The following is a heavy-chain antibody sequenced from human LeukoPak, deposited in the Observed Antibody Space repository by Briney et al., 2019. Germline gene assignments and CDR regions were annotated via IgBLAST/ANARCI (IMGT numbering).Heavy chain of an antibody. Sequence: GASVKVSCKASGFTFTDYYIHWVRQAPGQGLEWMGWINPNSGGTNYAQKFQGRVTMTRDTSISTAYMELSRLRSDDTAVYYCARGNGYYDSSGYYVYWGQGTLVTVSS. CDR2: INPNSGGT. CDR3: ARGNGYYDSSGYYVY. CDR1: GFTFTDYY. V-gene: IGHV1-2*02. J-gene: IGHJ4*02. D-gene: IGHD3-22*01.